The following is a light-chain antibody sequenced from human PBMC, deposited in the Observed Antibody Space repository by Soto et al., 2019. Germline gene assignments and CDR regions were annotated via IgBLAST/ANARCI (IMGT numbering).Light chain of an antibody. CDR2: HVS. J-gene: IGLJ1*01. V-gene: IGLV2-14*01. CDR1: SSDVGGYNY. Sequence: QSALTQPASVSGSPGQSITISCTGTSSDVGGYNYVSWYQQHPGKAPKLMIYHVSNRPSGVSNRFSGSKSGNTASLTISGLQAEDEADYYCCSYTSSSTLYVFGTGTQLTVL. CDR3: CSYTSSSTLYV.